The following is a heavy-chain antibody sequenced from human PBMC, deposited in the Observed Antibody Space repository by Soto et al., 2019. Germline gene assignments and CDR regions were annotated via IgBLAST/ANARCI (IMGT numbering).Heavy chain of an antibody. CDR3: ASPASGSHFDY. Sequence: GASVKVSCKASGYAFTSYYMHWVRQAPGQGLEWMGIINPSGSYTSYAQKFQDRVTMTRDTSTSTVYMELSSLRSEDTAVYYCASPASGSHFDYWGQGTLVTVSS. V-gene: IGHV1-46*01. CDR2: INPSGSYT. J-gene: IGHJ4*02. CDR1: GYAFTSYY. D-gene: IGHD3-10*01.